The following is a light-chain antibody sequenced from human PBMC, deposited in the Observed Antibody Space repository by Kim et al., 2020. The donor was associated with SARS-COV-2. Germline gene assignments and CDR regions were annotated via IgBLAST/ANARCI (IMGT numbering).Light chain of an antibody. CDR1: KLEDKN. Sequence: SVSPGQTVSITCSGDKLEDKNTCWYQQKPGQSPVMVIYQNAKRAPGIPERFSGSNSGNTATLTISGAQAIDEADYYCQACDSSTVIFGGGTQLTVL. CDR3: QACDSSTVI. J-gene: IGLJ2*01. V-gene: IGLV3-1*01. CDR2: QNA.